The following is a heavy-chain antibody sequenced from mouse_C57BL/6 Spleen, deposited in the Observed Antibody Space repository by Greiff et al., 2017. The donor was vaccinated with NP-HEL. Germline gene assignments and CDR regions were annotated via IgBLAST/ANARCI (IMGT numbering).Heavy chain of an antibody. J-gene: IGHJ3*01. CDR1: GYTFTSYW. D-gene: IGHD2-5*01. CDR3: AGGSNYVGFAY. Sequence: QVQLKQPGAELVKPGASVKLSCKASGYTFTSYWMHWVKQRPGQGLEWIGMIHPNSGSTNYNEKFKSKATLTVDKSSSTAYMQLSSLTSEDSAVYYCAGGSNYVGFAYWGQGTLVTVSA. V-gene: IGHV1-64*01. CDR2: IHPNSGST.